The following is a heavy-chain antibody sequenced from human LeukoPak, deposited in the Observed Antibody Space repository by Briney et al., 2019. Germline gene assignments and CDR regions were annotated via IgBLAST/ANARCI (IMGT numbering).Heavy chain of an antibody. CDR2: TYYRSKWYN. V-gene: IGHV6-1*01. Sequence: SQTLSLTCAISGDSVSSNSAAWNWIRQSPSRGLEWLGRTYYRSKWYNDYAVSVKSRITINPDTSKNQFSLQLNSVTPEDTAVYYCAGGETGYSSGYGSWWFDPWGQGTLVTVSS. J-gene: IGHJ5*02. CDR3: AGGETGYSSGYGSWWFDP. CDR1: GDSVSSNSAA. D-gene: IGHD5-18*01.